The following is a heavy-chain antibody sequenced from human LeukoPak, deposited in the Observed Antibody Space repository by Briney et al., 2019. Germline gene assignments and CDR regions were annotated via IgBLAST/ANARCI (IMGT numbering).Heavy chain of an antibody. Sequence: ASVKVSCKTSGYTFTGYYIQWVRQAPGQGLEWMGWLNPDGGGAYYAQNFQGRVTMTRDTSINTAYLELKSLTSADTAVYYCARAGPIDYDYHPMDVWGQGTTVTVSS. D-gene: IGHD1-14*01. CDR3: ARAGPIDYDYHPMDV. CDR2: LNPDGGGA. J-gene: IGHJ6*02. CDR1: GYTFTGYY. V-gene: IGHV1-2*02.